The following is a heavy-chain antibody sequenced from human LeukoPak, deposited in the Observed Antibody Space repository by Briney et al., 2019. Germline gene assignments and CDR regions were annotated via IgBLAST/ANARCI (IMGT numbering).Heavy chain of an antibody. V-gene: IGHV3-23*01. J-gene: IGHJ4*02. CDR1: GFTFSNYA. D-gene: IGHD5/OR15-5a*01. Sequence: GGSLRLSCAASGFTFSNYAMGWVRQAPGRGLEWVSTIINSPGSETTYYADSGKGRFTISRDISNNTLYLHVNSLRAEDTAIFYCAKASWESTNQDFDCWGQGTLVTVSS. CDR2: IINSPGSETT. CDR3: AKASWESTNQDFDC.